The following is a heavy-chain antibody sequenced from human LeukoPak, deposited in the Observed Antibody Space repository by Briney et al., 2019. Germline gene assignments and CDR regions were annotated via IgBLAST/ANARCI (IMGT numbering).Heavy chain of an antibody. CDR2: IGGGET. CDR1: GFSFNNFG. V-gene: IGHV3-23*01. CDR3: AKDSWSHNGIYDPFDI. Sequence: GGSLRLSCVASGFSFNNFGMSWVRQAPGKGPEWVSVIGGGETYYTDSVKGRFIISRDNSKNTVSLQMNSLRPEDTAVYYCAKDSWSHNGIYDPFDIWGQGTVVTVSS. J-gene: IGHJ3*02. D-gene: IGHD2-8*01.